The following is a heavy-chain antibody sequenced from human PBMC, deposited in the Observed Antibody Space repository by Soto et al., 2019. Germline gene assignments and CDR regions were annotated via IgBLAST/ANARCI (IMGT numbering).Heavy chain of an antibody. CDR1: GFTFSSYG. Sequence: GGSLRLSCAASGFTFSSYGTHWVRQAPGKGLEWVSGIRCSGSSKYYADSVKGRFTISRNNSKNTLYLQMNSLRAEDTAVYYCAKDFRGYSSGWILSYFDYWGQGTLDTVSS. V-gene: IGHV3-33*06. CDR2: IRCSGSSK. CDR3: AKDFRGYSSGWILSYFDY. D-gene: IGHD6-19*01. J-gene: IGHJ4*02.